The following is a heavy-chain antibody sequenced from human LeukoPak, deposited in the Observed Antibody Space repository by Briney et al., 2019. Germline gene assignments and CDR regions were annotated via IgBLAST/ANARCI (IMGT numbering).Heavy chain of an antibody. Sequence: NPSETLSLTCTVSGGSISSYYWSWIRQPPGKGLEWIGYIYYSGSTNYNPSLKSRVTISVDTSKNQFSLKLSSVTAADTAVYYCARGYYGSGSYYSESYYYYMDVWGKGTTVTVSS. D-gene: IGHD3-10*01. V-gene: IGHV4-59*01. CDR1: GGSISSYY. J-gene: IGHJ6*03. CDR2: IYYSGST. CDR3: ARGYYGSGSYYSESYYYYMDV.